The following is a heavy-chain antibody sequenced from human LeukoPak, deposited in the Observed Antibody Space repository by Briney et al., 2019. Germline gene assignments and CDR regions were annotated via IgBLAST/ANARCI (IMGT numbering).Heavy chain of an antibody. CDR3: AKELESYSSGWLVDY. CDR1: GFTFSSYA. D-gene: IGHD6-19*01. V-gene: IGHV3-30*04. CDR2: ISYDGSNK. Sequence: GGSLRLSCAASGFTFSSYAMHWVRQAPGKGLEWVAVISYDGSNKDFADSVKGRFTISRDNSKNTLYLQMNSLRAEDTAVYYCAKELESYSSGWLVDYWGQGTLVTVSS. J-gene: IGHJ4*02.